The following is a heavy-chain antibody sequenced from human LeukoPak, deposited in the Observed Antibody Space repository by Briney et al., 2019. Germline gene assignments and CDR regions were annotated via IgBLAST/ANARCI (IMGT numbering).Heavy chain of an antibody. J-gene: IGHJ4*02. Sequence: SETLSLTCTVSGDSLTIGYYYWTWIRQHPGKGLEWIGYIHPSGITDYNPSLKGRVTMSLDTSQNQFSLKLTSVTAADTATYYCARGQDAFKTGYWGRGTLVTVSS. CDR2: IHPSGIT. CDR1: GDSLTIGYYY. V-gene: IGHV4-31*03. D-gene: IGHD5-24*01. CDR3: ARGQDAFKTGY.